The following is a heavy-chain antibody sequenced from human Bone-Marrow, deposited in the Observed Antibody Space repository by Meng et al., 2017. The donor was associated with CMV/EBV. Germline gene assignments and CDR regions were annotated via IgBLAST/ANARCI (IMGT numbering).Heavy chain of an antibody. CDR3: ARDLRRGYSNYYYYYGMDV. CDR2: ISSSSSTI. D-gene: IGHD4-11*01. J-gene: IGHJ6*02. Sequence: GGSLRLSCAASGFTFSSYSMNWVRQAPGKGLEWVSYISSSSSTIDYADSVKGRFTISRDNAKNSLYLQMNSLRAEDTAVYYCARDLRRGYSNYYYYYGMDVWGQGTTVTVSS. V-gene: IGHV3-48*04. CDR1: GFTFSSYS.